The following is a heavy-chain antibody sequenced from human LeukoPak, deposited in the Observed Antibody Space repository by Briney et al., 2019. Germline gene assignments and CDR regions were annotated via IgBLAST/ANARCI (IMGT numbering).Heavy chain of an antibody. J-gene: IGHJ6*03. CDR1: GGSISSYY. CDR3: ARTYYYGSGSYLFYYYYYMDV. Sequence: PSETLSLTCTVSGGSISSYYWSWIRQPPGKGLEWIGYIHYSGSTNYNPSLKSRVTISVDTSKNQFSLKLSSVTAADTAVYYCARTYYYGSGSYLFYYYYYMDVWGKGTTVTVSS. CDR2: IHYSGST. V-gene: IGHV4-59*01. D-gene: IGHD3-10*01.